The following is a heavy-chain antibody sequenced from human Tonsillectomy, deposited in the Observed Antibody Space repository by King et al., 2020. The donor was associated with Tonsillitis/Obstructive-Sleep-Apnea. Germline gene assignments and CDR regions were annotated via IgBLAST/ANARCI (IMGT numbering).Heavy chain of an antibody. CDR1: GFTFDDYG. J-gene: IGHJ4*02. V-gene: IGHV3-20*04. CDR3: ARDFGYYDSSGYYLYYFDY. Sequence: VQLVESGGGVVRPGGSLRLSCAASGFTFDDYGMSWVRQAPGKGLEWVSGINWNGGSTGYADSVKGRFTIFRDNAKNSLYLQMNSLRAEDTALYYCARDFGYYDSSGYYLYYFDYWGQGTLVTVSS. D-gene: IGHD3-22*01. CDR2: INWNGGST.